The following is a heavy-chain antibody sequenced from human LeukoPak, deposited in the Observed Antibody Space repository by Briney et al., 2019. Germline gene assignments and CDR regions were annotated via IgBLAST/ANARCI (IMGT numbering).Heavy chain of an antibody. D-gene: IGHD1-26*01. J-gene: IGHJ2*01. Sequence: GGSLRLSCAASGFTFSSYAMSWVRQAPGKGLEWVSGISWNSGSIGYADSVKGRFTISRDNAKNSLYLQMNSLRAEDTALYYCAKDKGIVGASWYFDLWGRGTLVTVSS. CDR1: GFTFSSYA. CDR3: AKDKGIVGASWYFDL. V-gene: IGHV3-9*01. CDR2: ISWNSGSI.